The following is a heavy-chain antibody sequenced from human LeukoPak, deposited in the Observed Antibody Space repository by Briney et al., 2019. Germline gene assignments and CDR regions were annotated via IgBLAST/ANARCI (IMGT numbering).Heavy chain of an antibody. CDR2: IYYSGST. V-gene: IGHV4-59*12. CDR3: ARSQQPGFAFDI. D-gene: IGHD6-13*01. J-gene: IGHJ3*02. CDR1: GGSISSYY. Sequence: SETLSLTCTVSGGSISSYYWSWIRQPPGKGLEWIGYIYYSGSTNYNPSLKSRVTISVDTSKNQFSLKLSSVTAADTAVYYCARSQQPGFAFDIWGQGTMVTVSS.